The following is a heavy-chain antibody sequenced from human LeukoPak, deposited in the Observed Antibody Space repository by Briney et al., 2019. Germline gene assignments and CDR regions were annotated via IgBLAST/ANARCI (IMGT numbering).Heavy chain of an antibody. V-gene: IGHV4-4*07. J-gene: IGHJ4*02. CDR2: IYTSGST. Sequence: SETLSLTCTVSGGSISSYYWSWIRQPAGKGLEWIGRIYTSGSTNYNPSLKSRVTMSVDTSKNQFSLRLSSVTAADTAVYYCARTPNDYGGNSGRFDYWGQGTLVTVSS. CDR3: ARTPNDYGGNSGRFDY. D-gene: IGHD4-23*01. CDR1: GGSISSYY.